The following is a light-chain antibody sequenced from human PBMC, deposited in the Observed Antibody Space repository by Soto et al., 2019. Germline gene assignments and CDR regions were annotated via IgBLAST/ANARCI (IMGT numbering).Light chain of an antibody. Sequence: DIQMTQSPSSLSASVGDRVTITSQASQDISNYLNWYQQKPGKAPKLLIYDASNLETGVPSRFSGSGPGTDFTFTISRLQPEDIATYYCQQYDNLPLTFGQGTRLEIK. CDR2: DAS. CDR1: QDISNY. V-gene: IGKV1-33*01. CDR3: QQYDNLPLT. J-gene: IGKJ5*01.